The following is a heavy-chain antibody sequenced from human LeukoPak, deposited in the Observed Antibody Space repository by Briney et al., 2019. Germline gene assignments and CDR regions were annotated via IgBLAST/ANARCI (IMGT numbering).Heavy chain of an antibody. CDR3: ARDPGSSSWTDAFDI. J-gene: IGHJ3*02. CDR1: GFTFSSYW. V-gene: IGHV3-74*01. Sequence: TGGSLRLSCAASGFTFSSYWMHWVRQAPGKGLVWVSRINSDGSSTSYADSVKGRFTISRDNAKNTLYLQMNSLRAEDTAVYYCARDPGSSSWTDAFDIWDQGTMVTVSS. CDR2: INSDGSST. D-gene: IGHD6-13*01.